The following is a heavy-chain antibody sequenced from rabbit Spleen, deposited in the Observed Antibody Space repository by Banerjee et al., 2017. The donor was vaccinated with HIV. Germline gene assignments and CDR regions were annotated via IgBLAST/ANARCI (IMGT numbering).Heavy chain of an antibody. Sequence: QEQLEESGGGLVKPEGSLALTCKASGFSFSDTDVMCWVRQGPGKGLEWIGYIDPIFGTTNYATWVNGRFSISRENTQNTLYLQLNSLTVADTATYFCVREAGYAGYGDGNLWGQGTLVTVS. J-gene: IGHJ4*01. V-gene: IGHV1S47*01. CDR2: IDPIFGTT. D-gene: IGHD7-1*01. CDR1: GFSFSDTDV. CDR3: VREAGYAGYGDGNL.